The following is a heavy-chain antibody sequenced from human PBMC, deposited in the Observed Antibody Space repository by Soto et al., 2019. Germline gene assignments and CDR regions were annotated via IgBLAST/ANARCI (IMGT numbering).Heavy chain of an antibody. Sequence: ASVKVSCKSSGGTFSSYTISWVRQAPGQGLEWMGRIIPILGIANYAQKFQGRVTITADKSTSTAYMELSSLRSEDTAVYYCARGYSGYDSYYYYYMDVWGKGTTVTVSS. J-gene: IGHJ6*03. V-gene: IGHV1-69*02. CDR1: GGTFSSYT. CDR3: ARGYSGYDSYYYYYMDV. CDR2: IIPILGIA. D-gene: IGHD5-12*01.